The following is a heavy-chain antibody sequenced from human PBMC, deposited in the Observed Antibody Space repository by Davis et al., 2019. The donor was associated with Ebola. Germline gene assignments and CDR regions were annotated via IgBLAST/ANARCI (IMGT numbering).Heavy chain of an antibody. Sequence: PSETLSLTCTVSGVSMTSHFWGWVRQPPGKGLHYLGRVHSTGILIYNPSLKSRLTISVDTSKNQFSLKLSSVTAADTAVYYCARRVEMTIGGIYNWLDPWGQGTLVTVSS. D-gene: IGHD4/OR15-4a*01. J-gene: IGHJ5*02. CDR2: VHSTGIL. CDR3: ARRVEMTIGGIYNWLDP. V-gene: IGHV4-4*09. CDR1: GVSMTSHF.